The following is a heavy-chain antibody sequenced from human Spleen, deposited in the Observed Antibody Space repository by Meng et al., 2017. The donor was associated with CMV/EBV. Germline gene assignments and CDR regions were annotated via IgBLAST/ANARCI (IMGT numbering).Heavy chain of an antibody. J-gene: IGHJ6*02. CDR2: IYSGSSST. Sequence: GESLKISCAASGFTFSSYAMSWVRQAPGTGLEWVSLIYSGSSSTYYADSVKGRFTISRDNSKSTLYLQMNSLRAEDTAVYFCARELQITIFGVVLNGYGLDVWGQGTTVTVSS. CDR1: GFTFSSYA. D-gene: IGHD3-3*01. CDR3: ARELQITIFGVVLNGYGLDV. V-gene: IGHV3-23*03.